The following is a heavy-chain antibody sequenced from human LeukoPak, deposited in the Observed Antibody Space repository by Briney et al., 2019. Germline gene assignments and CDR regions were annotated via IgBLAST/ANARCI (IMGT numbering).Heavy chain of an antibody. CDR1: GGSISSSYW. CDR3: ARVGLLQLGQYSSGLDFDP. CDR2: IYHSGST. Sequence: SGTLSLTCAVSGGSISSSYWWSWVRQPPGKGLEWIGEIYHSGSTNYNPSLKSRVTISVDKSKNQFSLKLSSVTAADTAVYYCARVGLLQLGQYSSGLDFDPWGQGTLVTVSS. D-gene: IGHD6-19*01. J-gene: IGHJ5*02. V-gene: IGHV4-4*02.